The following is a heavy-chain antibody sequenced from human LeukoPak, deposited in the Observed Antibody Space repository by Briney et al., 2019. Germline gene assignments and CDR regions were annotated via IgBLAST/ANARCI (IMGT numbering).Heavy chain of an antibody. CDR2: TNQDGSEK. Sequence: PGGSLRLSYAASGFTFSAYSMNWVRQAPGKGLEWVANTNQDGSEKYYADSVKGRFTISRDNAKNSLYLQMNGLRAEDTAVYYCAKQLSSNANWGQGTLVTVSS. D-gene: IGHD5-18*01. CDR1: GFTFSAYS. V-gene: IGHV3-7*01. J-gene: IGHJ4*02. CDR3: AKQLSSNAN.